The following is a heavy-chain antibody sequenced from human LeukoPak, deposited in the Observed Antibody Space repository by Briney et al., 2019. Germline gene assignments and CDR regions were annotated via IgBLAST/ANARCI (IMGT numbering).Heavy chain of an antibody. J-gene: IGHJ4*02. Sequence: PGRSLRLSCAASRFTFSIYGMHWVRQAPGKGLEWVAVIWYDGSNKYYADSVKGRFTISRDNSKNTLYLQMNSLRAEDTAVYYCASTINHPFDYWGQGTLVTVSS. CDR3: ASTINHPFDY. V-gene: IGHV3-33*01. CDR2: IWYDGSNK. CDR1: RFTFSIYG. D-gene: IGHD1-14*01.